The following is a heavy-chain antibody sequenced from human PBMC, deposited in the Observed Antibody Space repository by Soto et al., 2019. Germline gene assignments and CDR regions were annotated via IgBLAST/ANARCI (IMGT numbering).Heavy chain of an antibody. Sequence: EVQLLQSEGNLVQPGGSLRLSCAASGFTLSNYGMNWVRQAPGKGLEWVSSISGSDGTTYYADSVKGRFTISRDNSKNTLYLQMNTVRAEDTAVYYCAKDKFYDWGLGTLVTVSS. J-gene: IGHJ4*02. V-gene: IGHV3-23*01. D-gene: IGHD3-22*01. CDR3: AKDKFYD. CDR1: GFTLSNYG. CDR2: ISGSDGTT.